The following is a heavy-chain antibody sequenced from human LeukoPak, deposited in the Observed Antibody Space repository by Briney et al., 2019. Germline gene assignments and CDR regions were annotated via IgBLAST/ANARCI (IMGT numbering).Heavy chain of an antibody. CDR2: IYYSGTT. D-gene: IGHD1-26*01. CDR1: GDSISSSSYY. Sequence: SETLSLTCTVSGDSISSSSYYWGWLRQPPGKELEWLGTIYYSGTTYYNPPLKSRVTISVDRSKNQSSLKLSSVTAADTAVYYCARLVGAATDPFDYWGQGTLVTVSS. J-gene: IGHJ4*02. V-gene: IGHV4-39*01. CDR3: ARLVGAATDPFDY.